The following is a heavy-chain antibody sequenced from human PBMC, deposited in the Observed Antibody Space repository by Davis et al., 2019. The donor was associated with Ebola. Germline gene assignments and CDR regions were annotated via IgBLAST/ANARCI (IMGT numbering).Heavy chain of an antibody. V-gene: IGHV4-4*02. CDR2: INHSGST. D-gene: IGHD6-6*01. Sequence: SETLSLTCAVSGGSISSSNWWSWVRQPPGKGLEWIGEINHSGSTNYNPSLKSRVTISVDTSKNQFSLKLSSVTAADTAVYYCARCIAARWGWFDPWGQGTLVTVSS. CDR1: GGSISSSNW. CDR3: ARCIAARWGWFDP. J-gene: IGHJ5*02.